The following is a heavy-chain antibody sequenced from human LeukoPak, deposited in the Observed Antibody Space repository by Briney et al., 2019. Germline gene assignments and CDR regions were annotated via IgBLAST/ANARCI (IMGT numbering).Heavy chain of an antibody. V-gene: IGHV3-23*01. CDR1: GFTFSSYA. Sequence: PGGSLRLSCAASGFTFSSYAMSWVRQAPGKGLEWVSAFSGSGGSTYYADSVKGRLTISRDNSKNTLYLQMNSLRAEDTAVYYCAKDRLTYYYDSSAPSGAFDIWGQGTMVTVSS. CDR2: FSGSGGST. D-gene: IGHD3-22*01. J-gene: IGHJ3*02. CDR3: AKDRLTYYYDSSAPSGAFDI.